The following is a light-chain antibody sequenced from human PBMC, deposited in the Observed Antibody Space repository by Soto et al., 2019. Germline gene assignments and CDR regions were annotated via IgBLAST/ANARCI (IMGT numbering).Light chain of an antibody. CDR1: SSDVGAYNF. Sequence: QSALTQPASVSGSPGQSITISCTGTSSDVGAYNFVSWYQQHPGKVPKLMIFDVSSRPSGVSDRCSGSKSGNTASLTISGLQAEDEGDYYCSSYTSSSTHVFGSGTKVTVL. CDR3: SSYTSSSTHV. V-gene: IGLV2-14*03. CDR2: DVS. J-gene: IGLJ1*01.